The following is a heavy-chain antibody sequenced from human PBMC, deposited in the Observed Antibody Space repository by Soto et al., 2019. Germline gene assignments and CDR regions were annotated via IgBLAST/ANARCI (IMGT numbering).Heavy chain of an antibody. CDR3: DN. Sequence: SETLSLTCTVSGDSISSGGYSWSWIRQPPQKGLECIGYIYHTGSTSYSPSLKSRVTISVTLQMNNLTLDDTAVYYCATSFRYFDNWGQGTRVTVSS. CDR1: GDSISSGGYS. V-gene: IGHV4-30-2*01. J-gene: IGHJ4*02. D-gene: IGHD3-10*01. CDR2: IYHTGST.